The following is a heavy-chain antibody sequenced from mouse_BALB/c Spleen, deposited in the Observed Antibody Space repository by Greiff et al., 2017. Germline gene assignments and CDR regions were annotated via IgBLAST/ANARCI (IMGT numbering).Heavy chain of an antibody. Sequence: EVQLHQSGPELVKPGASVKMSCKASGYTFTSYVMHWVKQKPGQGLEWIGYINPYNDGTKYNEKFKGKATLTSDKSSSTAYMELSSLTSEDSAVYYCARGGYDYPVDYWGQGTTLTVSS. CDR2: INPYNDGT. D-gene: IGHD2-4*01. V-gene: IGHV1-14*01. J-gene: IGHJ2*01. CDR1: GYTFTSYV. CDR3: ARGGYDYPVDY.